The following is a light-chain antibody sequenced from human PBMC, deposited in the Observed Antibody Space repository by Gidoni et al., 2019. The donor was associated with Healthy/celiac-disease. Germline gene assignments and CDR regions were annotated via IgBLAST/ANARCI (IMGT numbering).Light chain of an antibody. CDR2: QES. V-gene: IGLV3-1*01. CDR1: KLGYKY. CDR3: QAGDSSTVV. Sequence: SYELTHPPSESVSPGQTASITCAGDKLGYKYACWYQQKPGQSPVLINYQESKRPSGIPERFSGSNSGNTATLTISGTQAMDEADYYCQAGDSSTVVFGGGTKLTVL. J-gene: IGLJ2*01.